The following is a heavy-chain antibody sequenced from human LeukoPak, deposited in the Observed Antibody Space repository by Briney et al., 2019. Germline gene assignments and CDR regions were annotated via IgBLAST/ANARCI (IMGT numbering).Heavy chain of an antibody. J-gene: IGHJ5*02. CDR1: VYNFTDSY. CDR3: ARGLPYCSSLRCYFTRQVRFDP. CDR2: INPHNGDT. D-gene: IGHD2-2*01. Sequence: ASVKVSCKASVYNFTDSYMHWVRQTPGQGLEWMGWINPHNGDTNYAQNFQGRVTMTSDTSISTAYMDLSSLTYDDTAVYYCARGLPYCSSLRCYFTRQVRFDPWGHGTLVTVSS. V-gene: IGHV1-2*02.